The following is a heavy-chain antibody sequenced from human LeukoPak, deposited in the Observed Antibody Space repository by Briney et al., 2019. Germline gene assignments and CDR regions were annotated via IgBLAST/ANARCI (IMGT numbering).Heavy chain of an antibody. CDR2: IYYSGST. Sequence: SETLSLTCTVSGGSISSSSYYWGWIRQPPGKGLEWIGSIYYSGSTYYNPSLKSRVTISVDPSKNQFSLKLSSVTAADTAVYYCARGGSVTYRIDYWGQGTLVTVSS. CDR3: ARGGSVTYRIDY. CDR1: GGSISSSSYY. D-gene: IGHD1-14*01. V-gene: IGHV4-39*01. J-gene: IGHJ4*02.